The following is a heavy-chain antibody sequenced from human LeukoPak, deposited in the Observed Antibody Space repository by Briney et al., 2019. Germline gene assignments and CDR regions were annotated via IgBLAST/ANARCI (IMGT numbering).Heavy chain of an antibody. V-gene: IGHV1-2*02. CDR1: GYTFTGYY. D-gene: IGHD4-17*01. Sequence: ASVKVSSKASGYTFTGYYIHWVRQAPGQGLEWMGWINPKSGGTDFAQKFQGRVTMTRDTSISTAYMELSRLRSDDTAVYYCAREEVDYGATFAHWGQGTLVTVSS. CDR3: AREEVDYGATFAH. CDR2: INPKSGGT. J-gene: IGHJ4*02.